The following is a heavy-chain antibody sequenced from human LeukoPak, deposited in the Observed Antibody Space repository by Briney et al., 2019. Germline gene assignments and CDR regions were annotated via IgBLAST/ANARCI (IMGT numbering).Heavy chain of an antibody. CDR1: GYTFINFY. CDR2: INPSGGST. V-gene: IGHV1-46*01. Sequence: ASVKVSCKASGYTFINFYMHWVRQAPGQGLEWMGIINPSGGSTSYAQKFQGRVTMTRDTSTSTVYMELSSLRSEDTAVYYCARFIAARVRDAFDIWGQGTMVTVSS. D-gene: IGHD6-6*01. J-gene: IGHJ3*02. CDR3: ARFIAARVRDAFDI.